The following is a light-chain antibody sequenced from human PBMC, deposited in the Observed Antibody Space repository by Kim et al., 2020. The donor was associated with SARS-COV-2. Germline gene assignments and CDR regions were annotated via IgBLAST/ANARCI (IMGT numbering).Light chain of an antibody. V-gene: IGKV3-15*01. CDR2: GAS. CDR3: QQYNNWFPYS. Sequence: GTNLAWYHQKPGPAPPLLIYGASTRAPGVPARISGSAAGSGFTLTISTLQSGDFGIYYWQQYNNWFPYSFGQGTKLEI. J-gene: IGKJ2*01. CDR1: GTN.